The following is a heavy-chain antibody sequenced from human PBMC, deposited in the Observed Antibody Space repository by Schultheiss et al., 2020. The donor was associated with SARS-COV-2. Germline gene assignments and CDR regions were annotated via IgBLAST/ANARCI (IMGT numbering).Heavy chain of an antibody. J-gene: IGHJ5*02. CDR1: GFTFSSYA. CDR2: ISISGGTT. Sequence: GESLKISCSASGFTFSSYAMHWVRQAPGKGLEWVSAISISGGTTYYADSVKGRFTISRDNSKNTLYLQLNSPRDEDTAVYYCARGYRYSSSSLPGSVDRWGQGTLVTVSS. D-gene: IGHD6-6*01. CDR3: ARGYRYSSSSLPGSVDR. V-gene: IGHV3-23*01.